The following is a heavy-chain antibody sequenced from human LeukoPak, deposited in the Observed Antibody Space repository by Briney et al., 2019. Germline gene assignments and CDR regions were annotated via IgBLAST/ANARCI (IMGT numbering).Heavy chain of an antibody. V-gene: IGHV1-18*01. CDR1: GYTFTNYG. Sequence: ASVKVSCKASGYTFTNYGISWVRQAPGQGLEWMGWISAYDGNTNYLQKFQGRVTMTTDTATSTAYMELRSLRSDDTAVYYCARDKVIASAGTPNWFDPWGQGTLVTVSS. CDR3: ARDKVIASAGTPNWFDP. D-gene: IGHD6-13*01. CDR2: ISAYDGNT. J-gene: IGHJ5*02.